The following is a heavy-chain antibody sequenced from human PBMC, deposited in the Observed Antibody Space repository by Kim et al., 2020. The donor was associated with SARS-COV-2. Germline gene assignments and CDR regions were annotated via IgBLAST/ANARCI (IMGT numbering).Heavy chain of an antibody. D-gene: IGHD3-16*02. V-gene: IGHV4-59*01. CDR1: GGSISSYY. J-gene: IGHJ6*02. Sequence: SETLSLTCTVSGGSISSYYWSWIRQPPGKGLEWIGYIYYSGSTNYNPSLKSRVTISVDTSKNQFSLKLSSVTAADTAVYYCARDTQYYDYVWGSYRYYGMDVWGQGTTVTVSS. CDR3: ARDTQYYDYVWGSYRYYGMDV. CDR2: IYYSGST.